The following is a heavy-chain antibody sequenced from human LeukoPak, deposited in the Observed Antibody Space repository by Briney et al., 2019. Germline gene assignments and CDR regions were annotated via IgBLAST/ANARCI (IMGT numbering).Heavy chain of an antibody. D-gene: IGHD3-10*01. Sequence: ASVTVSCMPSDNTFPMFGLTWVRQAPGQGLAWMGWINTYNGNTQYPGNFQGRLSFTRDTSTTTAYMELRSQRSNDTAVYYCALPVKGVFFYYYMDVWGKGTTVIVS. V-gene: IGHV1-18*01. CDR2: INTYNGNT. CDR1: DNTFPMFG. CDR3: ALPVKGVFFYYYMDV. J-gene: IGHJ6*03.